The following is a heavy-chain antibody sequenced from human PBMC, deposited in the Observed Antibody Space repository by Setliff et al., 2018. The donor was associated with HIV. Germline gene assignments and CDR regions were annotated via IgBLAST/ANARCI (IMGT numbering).Heavy chain of an antibody. D-gene: IGHD2-21*01. CDR3: VRDGARLDY. Sequence: GGSLRLSCTASGFTFDDYAMHWVRQAPGKGLEWVSGITWNGDTIEYADSVKGRFTISRDNAKNSLFLQMNSLRAEDTAVYYCVRDGARLDYWGQGTQVTVSS. CDR1: GFTFDDYA. CDR2: ITWNGDTI. V-gene: IGHV3-9*01. J-gene: IGHJ4*02.